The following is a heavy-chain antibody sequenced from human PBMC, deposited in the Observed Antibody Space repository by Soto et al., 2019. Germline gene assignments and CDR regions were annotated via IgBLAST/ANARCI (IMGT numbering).Heavy chain of an antibody. J-gene: IGHJ6*02. CDR3: ARVDAIKVAATTDSAMDV. D-gene: IGHD2-15*01. Sequence: QVQLVQSGAEVKKPGSSVKVSCKASGGSRSNYGIRWVRQAPGQGLEWMGAIIPVFGTPHSAQKFQDRVTIHANESTTTVYIEGRSLTSEYTAVYYFARVDAIKVAATTDSAMDVWGQGTTVTVS. V-gene: IGHV1-69*12. CDR2: IIPVFGTP. CDR1: GGSRSNYG.